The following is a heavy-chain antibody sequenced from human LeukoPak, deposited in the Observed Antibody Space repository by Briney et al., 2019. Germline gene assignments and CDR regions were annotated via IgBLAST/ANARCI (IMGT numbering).Heavy chain of an antibody. CDR3: AKYYDTLTGYYNVRYFDS. V-gene: IGHV3-48*03. Sequence: PGGSLRLSCAASGFTFSNYEMNWVRQAPGKGLEWVSYISSSGGTIYYADFVKGRFSVSRDNAKNSLFLQMNSLRAEDTAVYYCAKYYDTLTGYYNVRYFDSWGQGTLVTVSS. J-gene: IGHJ4*02. CDR1: GFTFSNYE. D-gene: IGHD3-9*01. CDR2: ISSSGGTI.